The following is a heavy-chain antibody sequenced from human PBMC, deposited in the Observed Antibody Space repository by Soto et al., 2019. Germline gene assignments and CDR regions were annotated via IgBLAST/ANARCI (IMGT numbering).Heavy chain of an antibody. CDR1: GFTFSSYA. Sequence: GGSLRLSCAASGFTFSSYAMHWVRQAPGKGLEWVAVISYDGSNKYYADSVKGRFTISRDNSKNTLYLQMNRLRAEDTAVYYCERDSSGYGADNWFDPWGQGTLVTVSS. D-gene: IGHD5-12*01. V-gene: IGHV3-30-3*01. J-gene: IGHJ5*02. CDR3: ERDSSGYGADNWFDP. CDR2: ISYDGSNK.